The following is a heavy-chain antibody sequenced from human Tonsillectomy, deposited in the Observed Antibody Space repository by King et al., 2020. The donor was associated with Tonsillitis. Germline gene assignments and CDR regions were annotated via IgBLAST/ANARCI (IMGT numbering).Heavy chain of an antibody. CDR3: AKDLGVWTGGCMDV. CDR1: GFTFDDYA. V-gene: IGHV3-9*01. D-gene: IGHD3/OR15-3a*01. J-gene: IGHJ6*02. Sequence: VQLVESGGGLVQPGRSLRLSCAASGFTFDDYAMHWVRQAPGKGLEWVSGISWNIGSIGYAASVRGRLTISRGNAKNSLYLQMNSLRAEDPALYYCAKDLGVWTGGCMDVWGQGTTVTVSS. CDR2: ISWNIGSI.